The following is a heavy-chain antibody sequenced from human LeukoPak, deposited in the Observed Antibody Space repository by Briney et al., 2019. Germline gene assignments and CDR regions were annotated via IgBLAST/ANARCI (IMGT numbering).Heavy chain of an antibody. CDR3: ARDLATGRFDY. CDR1: GGSISSGGYS. D-gene: IGHD1-14*01. V-gene: IGHV4-30-2*01. J-gene: IGHJ4*02. CDR2: IYHSGST. Sequence: SQTLSLSCAVSGGSISSGGYSWSWVRQPPGKGLEWIGYIYHSGSTYYNPSLKSRVTISVDRSKNQFSLKLSSVTAADTAVYYCARDLATGRFDYWGQGTLVTVPS.